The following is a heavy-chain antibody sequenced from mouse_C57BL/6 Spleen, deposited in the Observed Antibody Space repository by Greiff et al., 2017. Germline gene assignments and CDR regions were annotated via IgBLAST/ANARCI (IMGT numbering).Heavy chain of an antibody. CDR1: GYTFTSYW. D-gene: IGHD2-3*01. CDR2: INPSNGGT. V-gene: IGHV1-53*01. CDR3: ARSDGYYAYYAMDY. J-gene: IGHJ4*01. Sequence: QVQLKQSGTELVKPGASVKLSCKASGYTFTSYWMHWVKQRPGQGLEWIGNINPSNGGTNYNEKFKSKATLTVDKSSSTAYMQLSSLTSEDSAVYYCARSDGYYAYYAMDYWGQGTSVTVSS.